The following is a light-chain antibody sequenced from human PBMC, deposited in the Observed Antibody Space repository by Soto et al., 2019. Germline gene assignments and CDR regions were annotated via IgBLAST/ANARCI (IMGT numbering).Light chain of an antibody. CDR2: EVT. J-gene: IGLJ3*02. Sequence: QSVLTQPPSASGSRGQSVTISCTGTSSDVGGYKYVSWYQQHPGKAPKVMIYEVTKRPSGVPDRFSGSKSGNTASLTVSGLQAEDEADYYCSSYAGNNDLVFGGGTKVTVL. CDR3: SSYAGNNDLV. CDR1: SSDVGGYKY. V-gene: IGLV2-8*01.